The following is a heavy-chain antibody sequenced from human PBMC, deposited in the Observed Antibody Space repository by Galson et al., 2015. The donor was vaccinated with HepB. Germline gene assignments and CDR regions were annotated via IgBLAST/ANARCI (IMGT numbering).Heavy chain of an antibody. CDR1: GYTFTSYG. CDR3: ARDYGSGSYYYIDY. Sequence: SVKVSCKASGYTFTSYGISWVRQAPGQGLEWMGWISAYNGNTNYAQKLQGRVTMTTNTSTSAAYMELRSLRSDDTAVYYCARDYGSGSYYYIDYWGQGTLVTVSS. CDR2: ISAYNGNT. J-gene: IGHJ4*02. D-gene: IGHD3-10*01. V-gene: IGHV1-18*01.